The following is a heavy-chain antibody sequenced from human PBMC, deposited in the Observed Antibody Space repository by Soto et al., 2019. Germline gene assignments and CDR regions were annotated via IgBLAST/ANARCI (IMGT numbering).Heavy chain of an antibody. CDR2: ISSDSRYI. J-gene: IGHJ6*02. D-gene: IGHD2-2*01. Sequence: PGGSLRLSCAASGFTLSAHTMNWVRQAPGKGLEWVSSISSDSRYIYYADSAKGRFTISRDNARNSLDLQMNNLRAEDTAVYHCARGHCSRTSCYTGGYYYYPMDVWGQGTTVTVSS. CDR3: ARGHCSRTSCYTGGYYYYPMDV. CDR1: GFTLSAHT. V-gene: IGHV3-21*01.